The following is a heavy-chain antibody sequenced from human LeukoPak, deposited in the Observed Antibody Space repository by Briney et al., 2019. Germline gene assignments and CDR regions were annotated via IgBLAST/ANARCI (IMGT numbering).Heavy chain of an antibody. CDR2: MFYGGTT. D-gene: IGHD4-23*01. J-gene: IGHJ2*01. CDR1: GDPLSRSS. Sequence: SETLSLTCTVSGDPLSRSSWSWIRQSPGGGLEWIGYMFYGGTTNHNPSLKGRVTMSMVTSKDQFSLSLSSVTAADTAVYFCVRHWVHDFGGSDWDLDLWGRGTLVTVSS. CDR3: VRHWVHDFGGSDWDLDL. V-gene: IGHV4-59*08.